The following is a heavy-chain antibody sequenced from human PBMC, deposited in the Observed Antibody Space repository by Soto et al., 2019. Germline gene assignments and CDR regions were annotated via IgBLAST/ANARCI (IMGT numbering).Heavy chain of an antibody. CDR1: VGSTTSDY. Sequence: LSLTCTVSVGSTTSDYWSWIRQPPGKGLEWLGYIFHSLGAKYNPSLGSRGTISLDTSKNQLSLSLRSVTAADTAIYFCVRDLNGSGDYWGQGTLVTVSS. CDR2: IFHSLGA. J-gene: IGHJ4*02. CDR3: VRDLNGSGDY. D-gene: IGHD3-10*01. V-gene: IGHV4-59*01.